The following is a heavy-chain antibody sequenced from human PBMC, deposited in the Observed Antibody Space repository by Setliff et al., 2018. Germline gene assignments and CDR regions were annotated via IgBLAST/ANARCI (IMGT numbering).Heavy chain of an antibody. V-gene: IGHV1-18*01. CDR3: TRSRAPRVVLAADFDP. D-gene: IGHD2-15*01. J-gene: IGHJ5*02. CDR1: GFSFSTFG. CDR2: ISPYSGET. Sequence: GASVKVSCKTSGFSFSTFGFSWVRQAPGQGLEWMGWISPYSGETNYAQKFQDRLSVTADTSSKTTYMELRSLTSDDTAVYFCTRSRAPRVVLAADFDPWGQGTLVTVSS.